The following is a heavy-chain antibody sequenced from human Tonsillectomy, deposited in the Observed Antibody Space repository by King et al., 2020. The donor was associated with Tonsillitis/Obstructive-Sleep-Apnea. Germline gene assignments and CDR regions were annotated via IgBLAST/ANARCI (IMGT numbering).Heavy chain of an antibody. J-gene: IGHJ4*02. V-gene: IGHV1-18*01. D-gene: IGHD2-15*01. Sequence: QLVQSGAEVKKPGAAVKVSCKASGYTFTSNGISWVRQAPGQGLEWMGGISTYKGNINYAQKFQGRVTMTTDTSTSTAYMELRSLRSDDTAVYYCARDFRSGGTTFDYWGQGTLVTVSS. CDR1: GYTFTSNG. CDR2: ISTYKGNI. CDR3: ARDFRSGGTTFDY.